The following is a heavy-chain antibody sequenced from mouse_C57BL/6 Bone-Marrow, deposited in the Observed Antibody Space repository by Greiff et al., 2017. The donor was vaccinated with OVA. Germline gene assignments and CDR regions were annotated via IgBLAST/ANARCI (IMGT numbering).Heavy chain of an antibody. CDR1: GYTFTDYY. Sequence: VQRVESGAELVRPGASVKLSCKASGYTFTDYYINWVKQRPGQGLEWIARIYPGSGNTYYNEKFKGKATLTAEKSSSTAYMQLSSLTSEDSAVYFCARWDDGYSYAMDYWGQGTSVTVSS. CDR2: IYPGSGNT. D-gene: IGHD2-3*01. J-gene: IGHJ4*01. CDR3: ARWDDGYSYAMDY. V-gene: IGHV1-76*01.